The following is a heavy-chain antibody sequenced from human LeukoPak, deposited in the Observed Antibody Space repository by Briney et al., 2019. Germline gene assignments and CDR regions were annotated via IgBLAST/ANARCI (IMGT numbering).Heavy chain of an antibody. CDR3: ARGSPQVRLGELSAAYGDDY. V-gene: IGHV1-18*01. Sequence: ASVKVSCKASGYTFTSYGISWVRQAPGQGLEWMGWISAYNGNTNYAQKLQGRVTMTTDTSTSTAYMELRSLRSDDTAVYYCARGSPQVRLGELSAAYGDDYWGRGTLVTVSS. J-gene: IGHJ4*02. D-gene: IGHD3-16*02. CDR1: GYTFTSYG. CDR2: ISAYNGNT.